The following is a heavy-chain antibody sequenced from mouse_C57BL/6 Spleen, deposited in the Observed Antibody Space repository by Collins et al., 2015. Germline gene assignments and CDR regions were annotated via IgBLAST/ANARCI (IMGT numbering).Heavy chain of an antibody. CDR1: DYTFTSYW. CDR2: IDPSDSYT. J-gene: IGHJ2*01. CDR3: ARGGGTTVVATNFDY. V-gene: IGHV1-69*01. Sequence: QVQLQQPGAELVMPGASVKLSCKASDYTFTSYWMHWVKQRPGQGLEWIGEIDPSDSYTNCNQKFKGKSTLTVDKSSSTAYMQLSSLTSEDSAVYYCARGGGTTVVATNFDYWGQGTTLTVSS. D-gene: IGHD1-1*01.